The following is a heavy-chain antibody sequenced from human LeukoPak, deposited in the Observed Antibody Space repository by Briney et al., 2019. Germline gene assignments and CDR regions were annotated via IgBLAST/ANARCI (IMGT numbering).Heavy chain of an antibody. J-gene: IGHJ4*02. D-gene: IGHD2-21*02. CDR2: ISVSGGST. CDR1: GFTFSSYA. Sequence: PGGSLRLSCAASGFTFSSYAMTWVRQAPGKGLEWLSSISVSGGSTYYADSVKGRFTISRDNSKNTLYLQMDSLRAEDTALYYCAKGLYGDLYWGQETLVTVSS. V-gene: IGHV3-23*01. CDR3: AKGLYGDLY.